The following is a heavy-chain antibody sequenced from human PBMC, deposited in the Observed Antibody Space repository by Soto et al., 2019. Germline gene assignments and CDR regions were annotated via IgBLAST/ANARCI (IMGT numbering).Heavy chain of an antibody. CDR1: GGTFTNYV. CDR3: ARGRSSPNFDP. CDR2: LIPIFGAA. Sequence: QVQLVQSGAEVRKPGSSVKVSCKISGGTFTNYVISWLRQAPGQGLEWMGGLIPIFGAANLAQTFQGRVTITADEPTSTVNMELSSLTSEDTAVYYCARGRSSPNFDPWGQGTLVTVSS. D-gene: IGHD6-6*01. J-gene: IGHJ5*02. V-gene: IGHV1-69*01.